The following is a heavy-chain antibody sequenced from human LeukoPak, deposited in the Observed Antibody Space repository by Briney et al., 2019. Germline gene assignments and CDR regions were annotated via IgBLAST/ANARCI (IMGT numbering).Heavy chain of an antibody. CDR1: GYTFTSYD. CDR3: APWGIVVVPAAIYYYYYMDV. CDR2: MNPNRSNT. J-gene: IGHJ6*03. V-gene: IGHV1-8*01. D-gene: IGHD2-2*01. Sequence: ASVKVSCKASGYTFTSYDINWVRQATGQGLECMGWMNPNRSNTGYTQKFQRRVPMTRNTSLSTAYMELSSLRSEDTAVYYCAPWGIVVVPAAIYYYYYMDVWGKGTTVTVSS.